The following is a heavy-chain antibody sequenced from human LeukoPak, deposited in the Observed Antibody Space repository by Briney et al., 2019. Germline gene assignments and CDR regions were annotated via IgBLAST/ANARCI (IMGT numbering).Heavy chain of an antibody. CDR1: GGSISSSSYY. J-gene: IGHJ4*02. Sequence: LSLTCTVSGGSISSSSYYWGWIRQAPGKGLEWVSYISSSSSTIYYADSVKGRFTISRDNAKNSLYLQMNSLRAEDTALYYCASLSLRWSDYWGQGTLVTVSS. D-gene: IGHD4-23*01. V-gene: IGHV3-11*04. CDR3: ASLSLRWSDY. CDR2: ISSSSSTI.